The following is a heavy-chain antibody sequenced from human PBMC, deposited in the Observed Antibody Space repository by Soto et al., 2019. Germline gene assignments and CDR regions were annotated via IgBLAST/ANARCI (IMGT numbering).Heavy chain of an antibody. J-gene: IGHJ6*02. V-gene: IGHV1-8*01. D-gene: IGHD3-16*01. CDR2: MNAKSGDT. CDR3: ARGNPFNYAGFDV. CDR1: RYTFSDFD. Sequence: ASVKVSGKASRYTFSDFDINWLRQASGQGPEWMGWMNAKSGDTFFAQRFQGKFNMTWDTSLSTAYMEVGSLTSDDTAMYYCARGNPFNYAGFDVWGQGTTVTVSS.